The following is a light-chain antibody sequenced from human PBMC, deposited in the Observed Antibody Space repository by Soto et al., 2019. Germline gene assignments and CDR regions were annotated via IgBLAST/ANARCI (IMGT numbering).Light chain of an antibody. CDR1: QGIGDE. J-gene: IGKJ1*01. CDR3: LQDYNFPWT. Sequence: AIQVTHSPSSLSASVGYRVTITCLASQGIGDELGWYQQKPGKAPRLLIYGASTLQSGVPSKFSGSGSGTDFTLTISSLQPEDFATYFCLQDYNFPWTFGQGTKVDIK. CDR2: GAS. V-gene: IGKV1-6*01.